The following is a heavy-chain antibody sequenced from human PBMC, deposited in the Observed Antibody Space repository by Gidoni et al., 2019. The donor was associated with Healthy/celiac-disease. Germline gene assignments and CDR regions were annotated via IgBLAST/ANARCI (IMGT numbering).Heavy chain of an antibody. CDR1: GGSISSSSYY. Sequence: QLQLQESGPGLVKPSETLSLTCTVSGGSISSSSYYWGWIRQPPGKGLEWIGSIYYSGSTYYNPSLKSRVTISVDTSKNQFSLKLSSVTAADTAVYYCASHNNYYYGMDVWGQGTTVTVSS. CDR3: ASHNNYYYGMDV. J-gene: IGHJ6*02. V-gene: IGHV4-39*01. CDR2: IYYSGST.